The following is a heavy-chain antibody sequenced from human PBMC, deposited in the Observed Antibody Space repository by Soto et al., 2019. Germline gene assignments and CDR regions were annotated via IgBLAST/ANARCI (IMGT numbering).Heavy chain of an antibody. V-gene: IGHV3-72*01. CDR2: SRNQANGYST. J-gene: IGHJ4*02. Sequence: EVQLVESGRGLVQPGGSLRLSCSVSGFTLSDHYIDWVRQAPGKGLEWVGRSRNQANGYSTIYAASVKGRFTTSRDDSKNLVYLQMESLRTEDTAVYYCVRDTYFSDSSSYTRCFDFWGQGALVTVSS. CDR1: GFTLSDHY. D-gene: IGHD3-22*01. CDR3: VRDTYFSDSSSYTRCFDF.